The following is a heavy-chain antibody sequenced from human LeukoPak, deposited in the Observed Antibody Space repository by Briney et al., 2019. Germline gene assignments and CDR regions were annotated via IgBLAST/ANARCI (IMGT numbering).Heavy chain of an antibody. J-gene: IGHJ4*02. CDR3: AKGVVVAPDVTPFDY. Sequence: PGGSLRLSCAASGFTFSSYWMSWVRQAPGKGLEWVANIKQEGSEKYYVESVKGRFTISRDNAKNSLYLQMNSLRAEDTAVYYCAKGVVVAPDVTPFDYWGQGTLVTVSS. D-gene: IGHD2-2*01. CDR2: IKQEGSEK. CDR1: GFTFSSYW. V-gene: IGHV3-7*03.